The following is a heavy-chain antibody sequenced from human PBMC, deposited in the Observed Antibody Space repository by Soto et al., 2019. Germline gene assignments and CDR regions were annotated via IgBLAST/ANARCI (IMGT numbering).Heavy chain of an antibody. CDR3: ARERIKGMDA. V-gene: IGHV3-21*06. CDR2: ISSVSSYI. CDR1: GFTFSLYS. J-gene: IGHJ6*02. Sequence: EVQVVESGGGLVKPGGSLRLSCAASGFTFSLYSMNWVRQAPGKGLEWVSSISSVSSYIDYADSVKGRFTISRDNAENSVYLQMNSLRAEDTAVYYCARERIKGMDAWGQGTTVTVSS.